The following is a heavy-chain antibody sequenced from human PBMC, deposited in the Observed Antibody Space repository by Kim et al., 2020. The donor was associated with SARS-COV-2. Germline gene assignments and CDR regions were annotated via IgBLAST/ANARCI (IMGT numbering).Heavy chain of an antibody. V-gene: IGHV4-28*01. CDR1: GESISGYYW. D-gene: IGHD3-3*02. J-gene: IGHJ5*01. CDR2: IYYRESN. Sequence: SETLSLTCAVYGESISGYYWSAWLRQPPEKGLEWIEYIYYRESNHYNAPHKRVATMSVNTSKNLFSRQFSFVTAGDTAVYYCARMHFGSNWFDSWGQGTLGTVSP. CDR3: ARMHFGSNWFDS.